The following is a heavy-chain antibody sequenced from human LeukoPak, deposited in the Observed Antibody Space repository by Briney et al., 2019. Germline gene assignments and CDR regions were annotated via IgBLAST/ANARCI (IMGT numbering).Heavy chain of an antibody. D-gene: IGHD2-2*02. V-gene: IGHV4-39*07. J-gene: IGHJ4*02. CDR1: GGSISSSSYY. CDR3: ARAYCSSTSCYNYFDY. Sequence: RTSETLSLTCTVSGGSISSSSYYWGWIRQPPGKGLEWIGSIYHSGSTNYNPSLKSRVTISVDKSKNQFSLKLSSVTAADTAVYYCARAYCSSTSCYNYFDYWGQGTLVTVSS. CDR2: IYHSGST.